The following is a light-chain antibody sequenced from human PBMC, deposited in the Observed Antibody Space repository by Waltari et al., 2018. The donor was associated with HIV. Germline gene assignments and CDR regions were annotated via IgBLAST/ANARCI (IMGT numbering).Light chain of an antibody. J-gene: IGKJ2*01. CDR2: AAS. V-gene: IGKV3-15*01. Sequence: VSPGERATLSCRASQTISSNLAWYQHKPGQSPRLLIYAASTRATGIPARFSASGSGTEFTLTISSLQSEDFAVYYCQQYSHWPLMYNFGQGTKLEIK. CDR1: QTISSN. CDR3: QQYSHWPLMYN.